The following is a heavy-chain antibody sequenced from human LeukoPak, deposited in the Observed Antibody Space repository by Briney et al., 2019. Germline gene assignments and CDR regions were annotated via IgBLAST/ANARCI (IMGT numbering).Heavy chain of an antibody. J-gene: IGHJ3*02. CDR2: ISYDGSNK. CDR3: ARDSFVVAATLDAFDI. Sequence: GGSLRLSCAASGFTFSSYAMHWVRQAPGKGLEWVAVISYDGSNKYYADSVKGRFTISRDNSKNTLYLQMNSLRAEDTAVYYCARDSFVVAATLDAFDIWGQGTMVTVSS. D-gene: IGHD2-15*01. CDR1: GFTFSSYA. V-gene: IGHV3-30-3*01.